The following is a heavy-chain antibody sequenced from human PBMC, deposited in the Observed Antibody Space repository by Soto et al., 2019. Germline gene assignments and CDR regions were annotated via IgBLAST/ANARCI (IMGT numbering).Heavy chain of an antibody. CDR1: GYTFTRYG. V-gene: IGHV1-18*01. J-gene: IGHJ6*02. D-gene: IGHD4-4*01. CDR3: ARIYSNYLRPYYYGMGV. Sequence: QVQLVQSGPEVKKPGASVKVSCKASGYTFTRYGVSWVRQAPGQGLEWMGWISAYNGNTNYAQKLQGRVTMTTDTSTSTAYMELKSLRSDDTAVYYCARIYSNYLRPYYYGMGVWGQGTTVTVSS. CDR2: ISAYNGNT.